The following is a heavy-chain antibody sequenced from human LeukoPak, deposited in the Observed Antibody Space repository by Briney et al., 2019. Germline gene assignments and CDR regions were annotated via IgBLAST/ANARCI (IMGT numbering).Heavy chain of an antibody. J-gene: IGHJ6*02. V-gene: IGHV4-39*07. CDR3: ARAPIGVAVAAQRDYYYYYGMDV. CDR2: INHSGST. CDR1: GGSVSSGRYY. D-gene: IGHD6-19*01. Sequence: PSETLSLTCTVSGGSVSSGRYYWSWIRQPPGKGLEWIGEINHSGSTNYNPSLKSRVTISVDTSKNQFSLKLSSVTAADTAVYYCARAPIGVAVAAQRDYYYYYGMDVWGQGTTVTVSS.